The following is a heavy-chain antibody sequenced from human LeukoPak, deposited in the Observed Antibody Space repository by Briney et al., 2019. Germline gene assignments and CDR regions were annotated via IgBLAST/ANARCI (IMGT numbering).Heavy chain of an antibody. CDR2: IYPDDSDV. V-gene: IGHV5-51*01. J-gene: IGHJ4*01. CDR1: GYTFGNYW. CDR3: ARVYDAWSGFSQYYFDY. D-gene: IGHD3-3*01. Sequence: GESLKISCKASGYTFGNYWIGWVRQTPAKGLEWLGIIYPDDSDVKYSPSFQGQVTISADRSFNTAYLQWRSLKASDTAMYYCARVYDAWSGFSQYYFDYWGHATLVTVS.